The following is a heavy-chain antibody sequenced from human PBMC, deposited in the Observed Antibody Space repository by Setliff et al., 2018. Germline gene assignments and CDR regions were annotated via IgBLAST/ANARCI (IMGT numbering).Heavy chain of an antibody. CDR2: INPIFGTA. CDR3: ARGTDYHGSGSYWAKDV. Sequence: SVKVSCKASGGTFSSYAISWVRQAPGQGLEWMGGINPIFGTANYAQKFQGRVTITTDESTSTAYMELSRLKYDDTAVYYCARGTDYHGSGSYWAKDVWGKGTTVTVSS. J-gene: IGHJ6*04. D-gene: IGHD3-10*01. CDR1: GGTFSSYA. V-gene: IGHV1-69*05.